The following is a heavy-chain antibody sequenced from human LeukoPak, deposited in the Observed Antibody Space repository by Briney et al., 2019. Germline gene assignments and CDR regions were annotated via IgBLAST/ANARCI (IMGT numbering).Heavy chain of an antibody. Sequence: GGSLRLSCAVSGFTVNSNYMSWVRQAPGKGLEWVSIIHSGGSTYYADSVKGRFTISRDNSKNTLYLQMNSLRAEDTAVYYCARRLYFDYWGQGTLVTVSS. V-gene: IGHV3-66*01. CDR2: IHSGGST. D-gene: IGHD3-22*01. CDR3: ARRLYFDY. CDR1: GFTVNSNY. J-gene: IGHJ4*02.